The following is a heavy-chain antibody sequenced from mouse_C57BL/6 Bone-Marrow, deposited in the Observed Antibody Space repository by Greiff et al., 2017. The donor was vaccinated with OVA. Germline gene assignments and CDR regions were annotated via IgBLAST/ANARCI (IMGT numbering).Heavy chain of an antibody. Sequence: EVQLQQSGPELVKPGASVKISCKASGYTFTDYYMNWVKQSHGKSLEWIGDINPNNGGTSYNQKFKGKATLTVDKSSSTAYMELRSLTSEDSAVYYCGADYGSRPGDFDVWGTGTTVTVSS. D-gene: IGHD1-1*01. J-gene: IGHJ1*03. CDR3: GADYGSRPGDFDV. V-gene: IGHV1-26*01. CDR1: GYTFTDYY. CDR2: INPNNGGT.